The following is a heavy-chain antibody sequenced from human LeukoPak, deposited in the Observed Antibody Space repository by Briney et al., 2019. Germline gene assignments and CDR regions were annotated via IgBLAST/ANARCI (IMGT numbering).Heavy chain of an antibody. D-gene: IGHD1-26*01. CDR2: INPNSGGT. CDR1: GFTFSSYG. V-gene: IGHV1-2*02. Sequence: PGGSLRLSCAASGFTFSSYGMHWVRQAPGQGLEWMGWINPNSGGTNYAQKFQGRVTMTRDTSISTAYMELSRLRSDDTAVYYCARDRVGATGYYYYGMDVWGQGTTVTVSS. J-gene: IGHJ6*02. CDR3: ARDRVGATGYYYYGMDV.